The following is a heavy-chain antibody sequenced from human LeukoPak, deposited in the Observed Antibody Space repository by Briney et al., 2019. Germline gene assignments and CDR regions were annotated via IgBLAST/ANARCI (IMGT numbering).Heavy chain of an antibody. Sequence: GGSLRLSCAASGFTFSSYGMHWVRQAPGKGLEWVANIKQDGGQIYYLESVKGRFTVSRDNAKNSLYLQMNSLRAEDTAVYYCARLGARQMLEYRGQGTLVTVSS. V-gene: IGHV3-7*01. CDR1: GFTFSSYG. J-gene: IGHJ4*02. CDR2: IKQDGGQI. CDR3: ARLGARQMLEY. D-gene: IGHD4-17*01.